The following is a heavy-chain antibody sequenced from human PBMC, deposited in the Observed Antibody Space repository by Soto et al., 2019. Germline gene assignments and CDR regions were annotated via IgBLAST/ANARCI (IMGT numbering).Heavy chain of an antibody. D-gene: IGHD5-12*01. CDR1: GGSISSSSYY. Sequence: SETLSLTCTVSGGSISSSSYYWGWIRQPPGKGLEWIGSIYYSGSTYYNPSLKSRVTISVDTSKNQFSLKLSSVTAADTAVYYCATYSWLHPEWFDSSGQGTPVNVSS. V-gene: IGHV4-39*01. CDR3: ATYSWLHPEWFDS. CDR2: IYYSGST. J-gene: IGHJ5*01.